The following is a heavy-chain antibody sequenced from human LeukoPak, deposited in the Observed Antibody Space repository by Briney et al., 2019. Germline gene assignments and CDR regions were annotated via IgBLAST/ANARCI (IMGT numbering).Heavy chain of an antibody. CDR3: ARGGAIAAAGIGY. CDR1: GGSISDYY. D-gene: IGHD6-13*01. CDR2: IYYSGST. Sequence: PSETLSLTCTVSGGSISDYYWSWIRQPPGKGLEWIGYIYYSGSTNYNPSLKSRVTISVDTSKNQFSLKLSSVTAADTAVYYCARGGAIAAAGIGYWGQGTLVTVSS. J-gene: IGHJ4*02. V-gene: IGHV4-59*01.